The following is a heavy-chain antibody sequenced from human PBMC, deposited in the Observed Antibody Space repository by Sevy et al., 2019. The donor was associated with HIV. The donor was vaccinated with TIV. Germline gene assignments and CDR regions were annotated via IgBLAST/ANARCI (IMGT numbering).Heavy chain of an antibody. CDR3: AKDLRGAAAGPREG. V-gene: IGHV3-30*02. CDR2: IRYDGSNK. Sequence: GGSLRLSCAASGFTFSSYGMHWVRQAPGKGLEWVAFIRYDGSNKYYADSVKGRFTISRDNSKNTLYLQMNSLRAEDTAVYYCAKDLRGAAAGPREGWGQGTLVTVSS. CDR1: GFTFSSYG. J-gene: IGHJ4*02. D-gene: IGHD6-13*01.